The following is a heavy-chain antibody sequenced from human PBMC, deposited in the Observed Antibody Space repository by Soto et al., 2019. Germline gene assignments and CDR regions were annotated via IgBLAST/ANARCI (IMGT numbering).Heavy chain of an antibody. CDR2: IIPIFGTA. CDR1: GGTFSSYA. V-gene: IGHV1-69*13. CDR3: ASRFTSFNTMIEPQGWFDP. Sequence: GASVKVSCKASGGTFSSYAISWVRQAPGQGLEWMGGIIPIFGTANYAQKFQGRVTITADESTSTAYMELSSLRSEDTAVYYCASRFTSFNTMIEPQGWFDPWGQGTLVTVSS. J-gene: IGHJ5*02. D-gene: IGHD3-22*01.